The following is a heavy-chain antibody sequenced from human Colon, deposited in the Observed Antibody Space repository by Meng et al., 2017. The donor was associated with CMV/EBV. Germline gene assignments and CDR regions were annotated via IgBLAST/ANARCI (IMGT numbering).Heavy chain of an antibody. D-gene: IGHD2-2*01. V-gene: IGHV1-69*10. CDR3: ARASPQTSCYDS. Sequence: SCKASGDTFNNIAFGWVRQAPGQGLEWIGAFIPILGIPNYARKFQGRVTITADKSTTTGYMEMTDLRSEDTATYFCARASPQTSCYDSWGQGTLVTVSS. CDR1: GDTFNNIA. CDR2: FIPILGIP. J-gene: IGHJ4*02.